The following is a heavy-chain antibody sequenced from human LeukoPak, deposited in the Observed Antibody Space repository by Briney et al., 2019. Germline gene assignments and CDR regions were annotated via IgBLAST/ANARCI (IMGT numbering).Heavy chain of an antibody. J-gene: IGHJ3*02. CDR1: GYTFTGYY. CDR3: ARTRVVATDRYSVRGAFDI. CDR2: IIPIFGTA. V-gene: IGHV1-69*13. D-gene: IGHD5-12*01. Sequence: SVKVSCKASGYTFTGYYMHWVRQAPGQGLEWMGGIIPIFGTANYAQKFQGRVTITADESTSTAYMELSSLRSEDTAVYYCARTRVVATDRYSVRGAFDIWGQGTMVTVSS.